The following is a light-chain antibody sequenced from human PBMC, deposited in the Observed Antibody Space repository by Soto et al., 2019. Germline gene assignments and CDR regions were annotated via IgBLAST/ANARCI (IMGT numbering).Light chain of an antibody. V-gene: IGLV2-11*01. CDR1: SSDVGGYNL. J-gene: IGLJ3*02. Sequence: QSALTQPRSVYGSPGQSVTIPCTGSSSDVGGYNLVSWYQQYPGEVPKLIIYDVFKRPSGVPDRFSGSKSGNTASLTISGLQGDDEADCYCCSYAGSFIWLFGGGTKLTVL. CDR3: CSYAGSFIWL. CDR2: DVF.